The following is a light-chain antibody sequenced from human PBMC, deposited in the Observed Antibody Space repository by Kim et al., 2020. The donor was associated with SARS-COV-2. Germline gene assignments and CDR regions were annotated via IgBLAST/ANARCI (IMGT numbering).Light chain of an antibody. Sequence: SAGERATLSCRASQSVRSNYLAWYQQKPGQAPRLLIYTASNRTTGIPDRFSGSGSGTDFTLSITRLEPEDFAVYYCQQYGSSPRTFGQGTKVDIK. CDR2: TAS. J-gene: IGKJ1*01. V-gene: IGKV3-20*01. CDR3: QQYGSSPRT. CDR1: QSVRSNY.